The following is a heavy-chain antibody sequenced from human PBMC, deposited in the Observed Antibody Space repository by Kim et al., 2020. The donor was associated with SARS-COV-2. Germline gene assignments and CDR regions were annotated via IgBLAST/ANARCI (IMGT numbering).Heavy chain of an antibody. J-gene: IGHJ4*02. Sequence: YAQKFQGRVTITAEESTSTAYMELSSLRSEDTAVYYCARGIAAAGTSVDYWGQGTLVTVSS. CDR3: ARGIAAAGTSVDY. V-gene: IGHV1-69*01. D-gene: IGHD6-13*01.